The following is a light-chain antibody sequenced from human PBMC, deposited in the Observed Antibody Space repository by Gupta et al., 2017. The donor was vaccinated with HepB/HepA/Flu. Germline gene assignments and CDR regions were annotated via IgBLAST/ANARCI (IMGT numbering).Light chain of an antibody. V-gene: IGKV2-24*01. CDR1: PRLVHSDGNTY. CDR3: MQATQFPS. CDR2: KIS. J-gene: IGKJ2*03. Sequence: DIMMTQTPLSSPVTLGQPASISCRSSPRLVHSDGNTYLSWLQQRPGQPPRLLIYKISNRLSGVPDRFSGSGAGTDFTLKISRVEAEDVGIYYCMQATQFPSFGQGTKLEIK.